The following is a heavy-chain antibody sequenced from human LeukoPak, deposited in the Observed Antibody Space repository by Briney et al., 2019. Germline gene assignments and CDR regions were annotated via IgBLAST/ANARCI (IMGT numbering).Heavy chain of an antibody. CDR2: IYYSGST. CDR3: ARTEDGYNSFFDY. D-gene: IGHD5-24*01. J-gene: IGHJ4*02. V-gene: IGHV4-61*08. Sequence: SQTLSLTCTVSGGSISSGGYYWSWIRQPPGKGLEWIGYIYYSGSTNYNPSLKSRVTISVDTSKNQFSLKLSSVTAADTAVYYCARTEDGYNSFFDYWGQGTLVTVSS. CDR1: GGSISSGGYY.